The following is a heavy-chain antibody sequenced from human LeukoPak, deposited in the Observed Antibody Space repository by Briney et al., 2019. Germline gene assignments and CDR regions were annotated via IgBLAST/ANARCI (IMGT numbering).Heavy chain of an antibody. Sequence: ASVKVSCKASGYTFTGYYMHWVRQAPGQGLEWMGWINPNSGGTNYAQKFQGRVTMTRDTSISTVYMELSRLRSDDTAMYYCARERPHYMDVWGTGSTVIVSS. CDR3: ARERPHYMDV. CDR2: INPNSGGT. CDR1: GYTFTGYY. V-gene: IGHV1-2*02. J-gene: IGHJ6*03.